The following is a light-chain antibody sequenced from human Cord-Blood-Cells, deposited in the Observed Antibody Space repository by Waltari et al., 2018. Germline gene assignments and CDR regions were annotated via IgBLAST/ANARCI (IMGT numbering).Light chain of an antibody. CDR1: GSDVGGYNY. CDR3: SSYTSSSTLV. Sequence: QHALTHPAYVSGSPGQSITTPCTGTGSDVGGYNYVSWYQQPPGKAPKLIIYDVSNRPSGVSNRFSGSKSGNTASLTISGLQAEDEADYYCSSYTSSSTLVFGTGTKVTVL. CDR2: DVS. V-gene: IGLV2-14*01. J-gene: IGLJ1*01.